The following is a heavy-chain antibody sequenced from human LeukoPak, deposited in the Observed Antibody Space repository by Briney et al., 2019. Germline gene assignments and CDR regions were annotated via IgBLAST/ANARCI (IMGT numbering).Heavy chain of an antibody. J-gene: IGHJ4*02. D-gene: IGHD1-26*01. CDR2: IFTSGST. CDR1: GASISTYY. Sequence: SETLSLTCTVSGASISTYYWSWVRQPAGKGLEWIGRIFTSGSTNYNPSLKSRVTMSVDTSKNQFSLKLSSVTAADTAVYYCARDRDTGSSSNRSYFDYWGQGAIVTVSS. V-gene: IGHV4-4*07. CDR3: ARDRDTGSSSNRSYFDY.